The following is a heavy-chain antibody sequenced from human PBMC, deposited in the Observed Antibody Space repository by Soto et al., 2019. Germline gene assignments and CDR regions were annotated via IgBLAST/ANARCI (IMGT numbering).Heavy chain of an antibody. D-gene: IGHD3-3*01. V-gene: IGHV1-58*01. J-gene: IGHJ6*02. CDR3: AASDFWSGYSSGMDV. CDR2: IVVGSGNT. Sequence: SVKVSCKASGFTFTSSAVQWVRQARGQRLEWIGWIVVGSGNTNYAQKFQERVTITRDMSTSTAYMELSSLGSEDTAVYYCAASDFWSGYSSGMDVWGQGTTVTVSS. CDR1: GFTFTSSA.